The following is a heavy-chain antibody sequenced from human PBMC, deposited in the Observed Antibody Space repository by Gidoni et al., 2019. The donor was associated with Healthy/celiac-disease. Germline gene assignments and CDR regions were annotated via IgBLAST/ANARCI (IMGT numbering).Heavy chain of an antibody. CDR3: ARLIAEWELPYYFDY. J-gene: IGHJ4*02. V-gene: IGHV4-39*01. Sequence: QLQLQESGPGLVKPSETLSLTCTVSGGSISSSSYYWGWIRQPQGKGLEWIGSIYYSGSTYYNPSLKSRVTISVDTSKNQFSLKLSSVTAADTAVYYCARLIAEWELPYYFDYWGQGTLVTVSS. CDR1: GGSISSSSYY. D-gene: IGHD1-26*01. CDR2: IYYSGST.